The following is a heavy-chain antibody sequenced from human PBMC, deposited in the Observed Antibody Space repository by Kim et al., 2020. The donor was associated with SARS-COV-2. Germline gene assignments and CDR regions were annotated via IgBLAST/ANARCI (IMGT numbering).Heavy chain of an antibody. CDR2: IYHTEKT. V-gene: IGHV4-38-2*01. J-gene: IGHJ4*01. CDR3: ARGPAGYDGRQFTPLYF. Sequence: SETLSLTCDVSGYSIRDGYFWGWIRQPPGKGLEWIGSIYHTEKTNYHPSLKTRVVIFVDKAKNQFSLKLRSVTAAATAVYFCARGPAGYDGRQFTPLYF. CDR1: GYSIRDGYF. D-gene: IGHD3-22*01.